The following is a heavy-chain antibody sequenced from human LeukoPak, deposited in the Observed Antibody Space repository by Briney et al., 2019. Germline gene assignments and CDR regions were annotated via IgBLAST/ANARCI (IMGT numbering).Heavy chain of an antibody. CDR3: ARMQAMIVVTHAFDI. D-gene: IGHD3-22*01. V-gene: IGHV3-7*03. CDR1: GFTFSSYA. CDR2: IKQDGSEK. J-gene: IGHJ3*02. Sequence: GGSLRLSCAASGFTFSSYAMSWVRQAPGKGLEWVANIKQDGSEKYYVDSVKGRSTISRDNAKNSLYLQMNSLRAGDTAVYYCARMQAMIVVTHAFDIWGQGTMVTVSS.